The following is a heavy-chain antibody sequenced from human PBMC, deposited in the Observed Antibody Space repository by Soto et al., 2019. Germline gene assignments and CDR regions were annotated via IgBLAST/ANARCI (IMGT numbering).Heavy chain of an antibody. CDR1: RGAFGDYS. CDR3: ARDVPHNRFDS. J-gene: IGHJ5*01. V-gene: IGHV3-74*01. D-gene: IGHD3-10*02. CDR2: ISRDANDI. Sequence: EVQLVESGGGLVQPGGSLRLSCEASRGAFGDYSMHWVRQAPGKGLVWVSRISRDANDIIYADSVTGRFTASRDNAKNMGFLQMTSLRVEDTAVYHCARDVPHNRFDSWGQGTLVTVSS.